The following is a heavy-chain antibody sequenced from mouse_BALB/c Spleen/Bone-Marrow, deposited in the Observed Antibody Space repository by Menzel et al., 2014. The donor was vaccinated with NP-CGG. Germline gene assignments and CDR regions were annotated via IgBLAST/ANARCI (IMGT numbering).Heavy chain of an antibody. J-gene: IGHJ4*01. CDR3: AREEYGQKVYAMDY. CDR2: ISSGGST. V-gene: IGHV5-6-5*01. D-gene: IGHD2-10*02. CDR1: GFTFSSYA. Sequence: EVKVEESGGGLVKPGVSLELSCAASGFTFSSYAMSWVRQTPEKRLEWVASISSGGSTYYPDSVKGRFTISRDNARNILYLQMSSLRSEDTAMYYCAREEYGQKVYAMDYWGQGTSVTVSS.